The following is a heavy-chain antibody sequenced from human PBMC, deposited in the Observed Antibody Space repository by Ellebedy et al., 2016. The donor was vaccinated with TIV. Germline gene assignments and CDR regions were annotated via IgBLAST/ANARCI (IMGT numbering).Heavy chain of an antibody. V-gene: IGHV3-49*04. Sequence: PGGSLRLSCTASGFTFGDYGLSWVRQAPGKGLEWVGFIRSKAYGGTAEYAASVKGRFTISRDDSRSIAYLQMNSLKTEDTAVYYCTRDKGWIQLLFGYWGQGILVTVSP. J-gene: IGHJ4*02. D-gene: IGHD5-18*01. CDR3: TRDKGWIQLLFGY. CDR1: GFTFGDYG. CDR2: IRSKAYGGTA.